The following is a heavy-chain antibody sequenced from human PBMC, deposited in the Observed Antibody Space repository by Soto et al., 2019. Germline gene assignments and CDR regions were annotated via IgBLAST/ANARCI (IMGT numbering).Heavy chain of an antibody. J-gene: IGHJ5*02. Sequence: GASVKVSCKASGGTFSSYAISWVRQAPGQGLEWMGGIIPIFGTANYAQKFQGRVTITADESTSTAYMELSSLRSEDTAVYYCARDFGGYDRSWFDPWGQGTLVTVSS. CDR3: ARDFGGYDRSWFDP. CDR2: IIPIFGTA. CDR1: GGTFSSYA. V-gene: IGHV1-69*13. D-gene: IGHD5-12*01.